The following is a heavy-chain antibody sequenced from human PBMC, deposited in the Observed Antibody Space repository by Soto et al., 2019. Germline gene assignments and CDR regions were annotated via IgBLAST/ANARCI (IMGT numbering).Heavy chain of an antibody. CDR1: GFTFSSYS. J-gene: IGHJ1*01. Sequence: PGGSMRLSCAASGFTFSSYSMNWVRQAPGKGLEWVSSISSSSSYIYYADSVKGRFTISRDNAKNSLYLQMNSLRAEDTAVYYCARDLTAAGTEASWGQGTLVTVSS. CDR2: ISSSSSYI. V-gene: IGHV3-21*01. D-gene: IGHD6-13*01. CDR3: ARDLTAAGTEAS.